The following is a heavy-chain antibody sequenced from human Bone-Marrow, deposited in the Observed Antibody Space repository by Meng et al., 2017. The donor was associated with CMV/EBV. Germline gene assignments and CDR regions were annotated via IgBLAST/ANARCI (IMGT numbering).Heavy chain of an antibody. CDR3: ARARYYYYDSLSDAFDI. V-gene: IGHV3-21*01. J-gene: IGHJ3*02. D-gene: IGHD3-22*01. CDR1: GFTFSSYS. CDR2: ISSSSSYI. Sequence: GESLKISCAASGFTFSSYSMNWVRQAPGKGLEWVSSISSSSSYIYYADSVKGRFTISRDNAKNSLYLQMNSLRAEDTAVYYCARARYYYYDSLSDAFDIWGQGTMVTVSS.